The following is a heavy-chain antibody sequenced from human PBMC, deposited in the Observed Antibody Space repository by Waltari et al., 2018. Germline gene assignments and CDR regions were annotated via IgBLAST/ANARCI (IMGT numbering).Heavy chain of an antibody. V-gene: IGHV4-38-2*02. D-gene: IGHD1-20*01. Sequence: QVQLQESGPGLVKPSATLSLTCAVSGYSLSSGYYWGWIRQPPGKGLEWIGSIYHSGSTFYNPSLKSRVTISVDTSKNQFSLKLSSVTAADTAVYYCARDTPAPRITGATSVDYWGQGTLVTVSS. J-gene: IGHJ4*02. CDR1: GYSLSSGYY. CDR3: ARDTPAPRITGATSVDY. CDR2: IYHSGST.